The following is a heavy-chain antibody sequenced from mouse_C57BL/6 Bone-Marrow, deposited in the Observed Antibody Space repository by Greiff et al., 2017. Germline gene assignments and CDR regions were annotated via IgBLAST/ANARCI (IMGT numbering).Heavy chain of an antibody. V-gene: IGHV1-59*01. CDR2: IDPYDGYT. J-gene: IGHJ2*01. D-gene: IGHD1-1*01. Sequence: QVQLQQPGAELVRPGTSVKLSCKASGYTFTSYWMHWVKQRPGQGLEWIGVIDPYDGYTNYNQKFKGKATLTVDTSSSTAYMQLSSLTSEDSAVXYCARLRAFDYYGCSFDYWGQGTTLTVSS. CDR1: GYTFTSYW. CDR3: ARLRAFDYYGCSFDY.